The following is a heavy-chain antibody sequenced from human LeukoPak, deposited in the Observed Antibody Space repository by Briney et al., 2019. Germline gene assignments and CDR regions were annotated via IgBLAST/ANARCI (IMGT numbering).Heavy chain of an antibody. Sequence: GRSLRLSCAASGFTLDDYSMHWVRQAPGKGLEWVSGISWSRRYIDYADSVKSRFTISRDNAKNFLYLEMNSLRAEDTALYYCAKDRAEGDFFYYMDVWGKGTTVTVSS. CDR2: ISWSRRYI. V-gene: IGHV3-9*01. J-gene: IGHJ6*03. CDR1: GFTLDDYS. D-gene: IGHD1-14*01. CDR3: AKDRAEGDFFYYMDV.